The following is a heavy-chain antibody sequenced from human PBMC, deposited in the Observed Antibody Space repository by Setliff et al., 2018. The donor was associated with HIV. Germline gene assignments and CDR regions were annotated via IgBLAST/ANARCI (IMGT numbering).Heavy chain of an antibody. Sequence: SCTVSGGSISSNSYYWGWIRQPPGKGLEWIGSIYYSGSTYYNPSLKSRVTISVDTSKNQFSLKLSSVTAADTAVYYCARQGGYSGYGFYYYYYYMDVWGKGTTVT. CDR2: IYYSGST. J-gene: IGHJ6*03. CDR1: GGSISSNSYY. CDR3: ARQGGYSGYGFYYYYYYMDV. V-gene: IGHV4-39*01. D-gene: IGHD5-12*01.